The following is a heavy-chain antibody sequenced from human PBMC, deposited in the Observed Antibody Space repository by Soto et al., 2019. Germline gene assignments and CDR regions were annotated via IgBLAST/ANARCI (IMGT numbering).Heavy chain of an antibody. CDR1: GFTFSDHY. D-gene: IGHD6-13*01. CDR2: SRNKANSYTT. Sequence: EVQLVESGGGLVQPGGSLRLSCAASGFTFSDHYMDWVRQAPGKGLQWLGRSRNKANSYTTEYAASEKGRFTISRDDSKNTHFLQRNSLKTEDTASYYCVRGKGGEIAAAGTYYYYGLDVGGQGTTVTVSS. CDR3: VRGKGGEIAAAGTYYYYGLDV. V-gene: IGHV3-72*01. J-gene: IGHJ6*02.